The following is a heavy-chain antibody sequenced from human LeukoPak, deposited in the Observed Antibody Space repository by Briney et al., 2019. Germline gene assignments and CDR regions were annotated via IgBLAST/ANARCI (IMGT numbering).Heavy chain of an antibody. J-gene: IGHJ4*02. CDR2: IYHSGST. CDR1: GGSISSGDYY. CDR3: ARDNLNYYYGSGRQYYFDY. Sequence: SETLSLTCIVSGGSISSGDYYWSWIRQPPGKGLEWIGSIYHSGSTYYNPSLKSRVTISVDTSRNQFSLKLSSVTAADTAVYYCARDNLNYYYGSGRQYYFDYWGQGTLVTVSS. V-gene: IGHV4-39*07. D-gene: IGHD3-10*01.